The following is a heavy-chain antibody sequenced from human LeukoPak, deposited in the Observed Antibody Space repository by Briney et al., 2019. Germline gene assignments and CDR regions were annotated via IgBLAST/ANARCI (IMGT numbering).Heavy chain of an antibody. J-gene: IGHJ5*02. D-gene: IGHD3-22*01. CDR2: ISAYNGNT. CDR1: GYTFTSYG. V-gene: IGHV1-18*01. Sequence: ASVKVSCKASGYTFTSYGISWVRQAPGQGLEWMGWISAYNGNTNYALKLQGRVTMTTDTSTRTAYMDMRSLRYDDTAAYYCERDGYDSSGYAYLLPQPFAPWGQGTLVTVSS. CDR3: ERDGYDSSGYAYLLPQPFAP.